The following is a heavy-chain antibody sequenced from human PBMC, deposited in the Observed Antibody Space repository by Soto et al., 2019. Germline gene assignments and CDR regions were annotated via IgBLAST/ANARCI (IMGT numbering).Heavy chain of an antibody. CDR3: TRASYYYDSSGYYLLDAFDI. CDR2: IRSKAYGGTT. J-gene: IGHJ3*02. Sequence: GSLRLSCTASGFTFGDYAMSWFRQAPGKGLEWVGSIRSKAYGGTTEYAASVKGRFTISRDDSKSIAYLQMNSLKTEDTAVYYCTRASYYYDSSGYYLLDAFDIWGQGTMVTVSS. V-gene: IGHV3-49*03. D-gene: IGHD3-22*01. CDR1: GFTFGDYA.